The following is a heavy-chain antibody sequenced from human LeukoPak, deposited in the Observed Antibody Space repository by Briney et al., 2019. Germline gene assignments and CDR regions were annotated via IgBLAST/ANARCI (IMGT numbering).Heavy chain of an antibody. J-gene: IGHJ4*02. V-gene: IGHV3-48*03. D-gene: IGHD6-19*01. Sequence: GGCLRLSCAASGFIFSNYEMKWVRQAPGKGLEWVSYISGSGSTIYYADSVKGRFTISRDNAKNSLYLQMNSLRDEDTAVYYCTRPISYSSGWVFDYWGQGTLVTVSS. CDR1: GFIFSNYE. CDR3: TRPISYSSGWVFDY. CDR2: ISGSGSTI.